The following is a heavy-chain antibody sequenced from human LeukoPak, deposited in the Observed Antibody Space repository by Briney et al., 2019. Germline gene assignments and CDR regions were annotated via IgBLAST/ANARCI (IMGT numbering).Heavy chain of an antibody. CDR3: VRLRTTVVTPVLDY. V-gene: IGHV1-18*04. J-gene: IGHJ4*02. Sequence: ASVKVSCKASGYTFTGYYMHWVRQAPGQGLEWMGWISAYNGNTNYAQKLQGRVTMTTDTSTSTAYMELRSLRSDDTAVYYCVRLRTTVVTPVLDYWGQGTLVTVSS. CDR1: GYTFTGYY. CDR2: ISAYNGNT. D-gene: IGHD4-23*01.